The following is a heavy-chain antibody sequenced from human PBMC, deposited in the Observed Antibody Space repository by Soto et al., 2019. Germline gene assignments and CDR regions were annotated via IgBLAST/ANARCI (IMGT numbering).Heavy chain of an antibody. J-gene: IGHJ6*03. D-gene: IGHD3-10*01. V-gene: IGHV3-30*18. CDR1: GFTFSSYG. CDR3: AKGDYYGSGSHKKKYYYYYMDV. CDR2: ISYDGSNK. Sequence: QVQLVESGGGVVQPGRSLRLSCAASGFTFSSYGMHWVRLAPGKGLEWVAVISYDGSNKYYADSVKGRFTISRDNSKNTLYLQMNSLRAEDTAVYYCAKGDYYGSGSHKKKYYYYYMDVWGKGTTVTVSS.